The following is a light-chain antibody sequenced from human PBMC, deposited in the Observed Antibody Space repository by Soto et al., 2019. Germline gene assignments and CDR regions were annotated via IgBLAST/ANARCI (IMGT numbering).Light chain of an antibody. Sequence: LTQFPGPLSPSTMDSATLSCKASQSFXNHYLAWYGQQPGQAPAILXDGASSRATGSPDRLSGSGSGTDFTLTISSREPENFAVYYCHQYGTAPLTFAPGTKVDI. J-gene: IGKJ3*01. CDR2: GAS. CDR3: HQYGTAPLT. V-gene: IGKV3-20*01. CDR1: QSFXNHY.